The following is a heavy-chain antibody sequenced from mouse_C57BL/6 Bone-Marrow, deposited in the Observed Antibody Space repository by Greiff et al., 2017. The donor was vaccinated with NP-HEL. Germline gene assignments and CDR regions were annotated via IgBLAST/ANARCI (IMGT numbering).Heavy chain of an antibody. CDR2: ISSGGSYT. D-gene: IGHD1-1*01. CDR3: ALLLRY. J-gene: IGHJ2*01. Sequence: VQVVESGGDLVKPGGSLKLSCAASGFTFRSYGMSWVRQTPDKRLEWVATISSGGSYTYYPDSVKGRFTISRDNAKNTLYLQMSSLKSEDTAMYYCALLLRYWGQGTTLTVSS. V-gene: IGHV5-6*01. CDR1: GFTFRSYG.